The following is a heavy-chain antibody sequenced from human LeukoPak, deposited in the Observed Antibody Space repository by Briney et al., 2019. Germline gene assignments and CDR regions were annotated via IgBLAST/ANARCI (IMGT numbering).Heavy chain of an antibody. CDR2: IYYSGST. J-gene: IGHJ3*02. Sequence: SETLSLTCTVSGGSISSYYWSWIRQPPGKGLEWIGYIYYSGSTNYNPSLKSRVTISVDTSKNQFSLKLSSVTAADTAVYHCAREGWDYGDYVAFDIWGQGTMVTVSS. CDR3: AREGWDYGDYVAFDI. D-gene: IGHD4-17*01. CDR1: GGSISSYY. V-gene: IGHV4-59*01.